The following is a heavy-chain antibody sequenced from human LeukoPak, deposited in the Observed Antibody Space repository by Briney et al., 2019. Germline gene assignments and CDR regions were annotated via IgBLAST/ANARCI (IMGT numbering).Heavy chain of an antibody. D-gene: IGHD2-15*01. CDR3: ARQADNNWFDS. V-gene: IGHV1-2*02. Sequence: ASVKVSCKASGYTFTGYYMHWVRQPPGQGLEWMGWINPNSGVTKYAQKFQGRVTMTRDTSISTAYLELNRLSSDDSAVFYCARQADNNWFDSWGQGTLVTVSS. CDR2: INPNSGVT. J-gene: IGHJ5*01. CDR1: GYTFTGYY.